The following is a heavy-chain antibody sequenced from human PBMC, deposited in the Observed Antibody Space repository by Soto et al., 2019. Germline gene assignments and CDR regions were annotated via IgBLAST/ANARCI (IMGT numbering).Heavy chain of an antibody. D-gene: IGHD4-17*01. CDR2: IWYDGSNK. Sequence: GGTLRLSCAASGFTFSSDGMQWVRQAPGKGLEWVALIWYDGSNKYYADSVKGRFTISRDNSKNTLYLQMNSLRAEDTAVYYSARGPQNYGGNGAYYFAYWGQGT. CDR3: ARGPQNYGGNGAYYFAY. J-gene: IGHJ4*02. CDR1: GFTFSSDG. V-gene: IGHV3-33*01.